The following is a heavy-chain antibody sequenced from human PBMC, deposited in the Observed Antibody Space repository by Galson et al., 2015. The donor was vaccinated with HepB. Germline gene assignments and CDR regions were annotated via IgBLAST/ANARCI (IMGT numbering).Heavy chain of an antibody. V-gene: IGHV3-11*06. CDR3: ARVADADYGDHTHFDY. CDR1: GFIFSDYY. D-gene: IGHD4-17*01. Sequence: SLRLSCAASGFIFSDYYMSWIRQAPGKGLEWISYISGSTIYTNYAGSVKGRFTISRDNAKNSLYLHLNSVTAEDTAVYYCARVADADYGDHTHFDYWGQGTLVTASS. J-gene: IGHJ4*02. CDR2: ISGSTIYT.